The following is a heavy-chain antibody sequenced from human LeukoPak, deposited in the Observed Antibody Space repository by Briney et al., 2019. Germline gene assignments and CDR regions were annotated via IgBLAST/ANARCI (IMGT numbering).Heavy chain of an antibody. CDR3: AVYLVPTTGY. CDR2: INSRGSTT. J-gene: IGHJ4*02. V-gene: IGHV3-48*04. D-gene: IGHD5-12*01. CDR1: GFTFSDYS. Sequence: GGSLRLSCAASGFTFSDYSMNWVRRAPGKGLEWLSYINSRGSTTYYADSVKGRFTISRDNARNSLFLQMNSLTAEDTAFYCRAVYLVPTTGYWGQGTLVTVSS.